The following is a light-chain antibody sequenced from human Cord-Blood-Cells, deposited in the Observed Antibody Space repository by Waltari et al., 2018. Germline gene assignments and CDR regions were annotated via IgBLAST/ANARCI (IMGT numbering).Light chain of an antibody. Sequence: SYELTQPPSVSVSPGQTARITCSGDALPKQYAYWYQQKQGQAPVLVIYKDSGRPAVIPGRCSVSSSGTTVTLTSSGVQAEDEADYYCQSADSSGTYYVFGTGTKVTVL. J-gene: IGLJ1*01. V-gene: IGLV3-25*03. CDR2: KDS. CDR3: QSADSSGTYYV. CDR1: ALPKQY.